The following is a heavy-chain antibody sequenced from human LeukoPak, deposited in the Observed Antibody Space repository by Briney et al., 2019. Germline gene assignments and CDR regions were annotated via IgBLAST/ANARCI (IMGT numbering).Heavy chain of an antibody. CDR2: IKQDGRET. CDR3: TRDALFGSGRTHLDF. V-gene: IGHV3-7*04. J-gene: IGHJ4*02. Sequence: GSLRLSCAASEFTFNRYWMSWVRQAPGKGLQWVANIKQDGRETQYVDSVKGRFTISRDNAKNSLSLQMNSLNVDDTGVYFCTRDALFGSGRTHLDFWSQGTLVSVSS. D-gene: IGHD3-10*01. CDR1: EFTFNRYW.